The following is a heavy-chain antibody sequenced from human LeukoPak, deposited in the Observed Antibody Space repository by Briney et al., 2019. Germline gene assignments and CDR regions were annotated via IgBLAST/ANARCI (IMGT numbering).Heavy chain of an antibody. CDR1: GFTFSTYA. CDR3: ARDRGRYYDSRGFYWGYYFDS. Sequence: PGGSLRLSCAASGFTFSTYAVNWVRQASGKGLEWVSTISGSGDSTYYADSVKGRFTISRDNSKDTLYLQMSSVRVDDTVVYCARDRGRYYDSRGFYWGYYFDSWGQGILVTVSS. D-gene: IGHD3-22*01. V-gene: IGHV3-23*01. J-gene: IGHJ4*02. CDR2: ISGSGDST.